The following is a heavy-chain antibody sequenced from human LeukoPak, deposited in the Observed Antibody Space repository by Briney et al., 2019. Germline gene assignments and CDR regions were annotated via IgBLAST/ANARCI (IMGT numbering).Heavy chain of an antibody. D-gene: IGHD6-6*01. CDR1: GYTFTGNY. CDR2: INPDTDVT. V-gene: IGHV1-2*02. CDR3: ARDRNSGSSLDI. Sequence: ASVKVSCKASGYTFTGNYMHWVRQAPGQGFEWMGWINPDTDVTKYAEKFRGRVSMTRDRSISTAYMELSSLKSDDTAVYYCARDRNSGSSLDIWGQGTMLAVSS. J-gene: IGHJ3*02.